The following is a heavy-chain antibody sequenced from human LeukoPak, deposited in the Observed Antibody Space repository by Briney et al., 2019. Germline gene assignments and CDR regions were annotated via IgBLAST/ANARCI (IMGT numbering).Heavy chain of an antibody. CDR1: GGTFSSFA. CDR3: ARHMGRGGYSYAFDI. J-gene: IGHJ3*02. CDR2: IIPIFGTA. D-gene: IGHD5-18*01. V-gene: IGHV1-69*13. Sequence: SVKVSCKASGGTFSSFAINWVRQAPGQGLEWMGGIIPIFGTANYAQKFQGRVTITADESTSTAYMELSSLRSEDTAVYYCARHMGRGGYSYAFDIWGQGTMVTVSS.